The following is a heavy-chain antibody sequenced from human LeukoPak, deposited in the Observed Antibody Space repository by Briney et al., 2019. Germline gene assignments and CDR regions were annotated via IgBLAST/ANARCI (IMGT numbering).Heavy chain of an antibody. CDR1: GFTFSSYA. J-gene: IGHJ4*02. D-gene: IGHD3-16*01. V-gene: IGHV3-23*01. CDR3: AKDQISRQYYDYVWGSSGYFDY. Sequence: GGSLRLSCAASGFTFSSYAMSWVRQAPGKGLEWVSAISGSGGSTYYADSVKGRFTISRDNSKNTLYLQMNSLRAEDTAVYYCAKDQISRQYYDYVWGSSGYFDYWGQGTLVTVSS. CDR2: ISGSGGST.